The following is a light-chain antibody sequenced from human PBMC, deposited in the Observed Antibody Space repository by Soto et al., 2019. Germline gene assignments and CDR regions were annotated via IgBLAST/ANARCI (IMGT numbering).Light chain of an antibody. CDR3: QHYGRSPWT. Sequence: EIVLTQSPATLSLSPGERATLSCRASQSVKSLLGWYQQRPGQAPRLVIYDASYRATGIPARFSGSGWGTDFTLTISSLEPEDFAVYYCQHYGRSPWTFGQGTKVEI. CDR2: DAS. V-gene: IGKV3-11*01. CDR1: QSVKSL. J-gene: IGKJ1*01.